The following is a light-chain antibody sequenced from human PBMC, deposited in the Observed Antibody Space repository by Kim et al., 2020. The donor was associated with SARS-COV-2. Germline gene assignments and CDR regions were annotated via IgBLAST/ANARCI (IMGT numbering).Light chain of an antibody. CDR3: QQYNKWPLT. CDR1: QSVSNN. Sequence: VSPGERAARSCRARQSVSNNLAWYQQKPGQAPRLLIYGASTRATEIPARFSGSGSGTEFTLTINSLQSEDFAVYYCQQYNKWPLTFGGGTKVDIK. J-gene: IGKJ4*01. V-gene: IGKV3-15*01. CDR2: GAS.